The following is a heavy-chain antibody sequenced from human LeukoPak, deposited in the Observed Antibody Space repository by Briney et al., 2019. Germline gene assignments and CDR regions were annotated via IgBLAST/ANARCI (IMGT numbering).Heavy chain of an antibody. CDR2: LYDSGST. V-gene: IGHV4-59*01. J-gene: IGHJ3*02. CDR3: ARATRVWLFDI. D-gene: IGHD5-12*01. Sequence: SETLSLTCTVSGGSISSYYWSWIRQPPGKGLEWIGYLYDSGSTNYNPSLKSRVTISLDTSKNQFSLKMSSVTAADTAVYYCARATRVWLFDIWGQGTMVTVSS. CDR1: GGSISSYY.